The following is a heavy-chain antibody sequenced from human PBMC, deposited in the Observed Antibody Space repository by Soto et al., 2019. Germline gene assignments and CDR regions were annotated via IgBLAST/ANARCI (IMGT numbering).Heavy chain of an antibody. Sequence: QVQLQESGPGLVNASGTLSLTCGVSGGSISTNNWWSWVRQPPGQGLEWIAEVYHSGSTNYNPSLKSRLTISVDKSKNQFSLSLTSVTAADSAVYYCARAKLCNTLSCPHSFDTWGQGTLVTVSS. D-gene: IGHD2-2*01. V-gene: IGHV4-4*02. CDR1: GGSISTNNW. CDR3: ARAKLCNTLSCPHSFDT. CDR2: VYHSGST. J-gene: IGHJ4*02.